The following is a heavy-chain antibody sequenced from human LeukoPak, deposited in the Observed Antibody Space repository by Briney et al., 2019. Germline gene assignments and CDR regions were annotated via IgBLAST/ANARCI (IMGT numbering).Heavy chain of an antibody. J-gene: IGHJ4*02. CDR2: IYRSGVT. CDR3: ARVDWTLDY. V-gene: IGHV4-38-2*01. D-gene: IGHD1-1*01. CDR1: GYAISSGYH. Sequence: SETLSLTCGVSGYAISSGYHWGWIRQPPGKGLEWIGNIYRSGVTYYNPSLKSRVTLSVDTSKNQFSLRLSSVTAADTAVYYCARVDWTLDYWGQGTLATVSS.